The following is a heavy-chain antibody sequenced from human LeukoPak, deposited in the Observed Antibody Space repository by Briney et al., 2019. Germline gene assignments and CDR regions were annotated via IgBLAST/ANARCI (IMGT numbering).Heavy chain of an antibody. Sequence: GSSVKVSCKASGGTFSSYAISWVRQAPGQGLEWMGGIIPIFGTANYAQKFQGRVTMTTDTSTSTAYMELRSLRSDDTAVYYCARGGDPRRDNWFDPWGQGTLVTVSS. CDR3: ARGGDPRRDNWFDP. CDR2: IIPIFGTA. J-gene: IGHJ5*02. D-gene: IGHD1-1*01. CDR1: GGTFSSYA. V-gene: IGHV1-69*05.